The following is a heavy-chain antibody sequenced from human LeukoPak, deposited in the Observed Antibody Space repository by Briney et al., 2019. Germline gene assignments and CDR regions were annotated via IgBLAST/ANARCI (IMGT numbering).Heavy chain of an antibody. CDR3: ARDRGIHGWFDP. CDR2: INQDGNEK. Sequence: GGSLRLSCAASGFTFSNYWMSWVRQAPGKGLEWVGNINQDGNEKYYVDSVKGRFTISRDNAKNSLYLQMNSLRAEDTAVYYCARDRGIHGWFDPWGQGTLVTVSS. V-gene: IGHV3-7*01. J-gene: IGHJ5*02. CDR1: GFTFSNYW. D-gene: IGHD3-10*01.